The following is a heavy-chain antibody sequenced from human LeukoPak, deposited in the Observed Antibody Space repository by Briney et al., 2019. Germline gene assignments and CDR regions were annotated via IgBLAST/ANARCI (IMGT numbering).Heavy chain of an antibody. D-gene: IGHD6-6*01. Sequence: GGSLRLSCAASGFTFNDHYMSWIRQAPGKGLECVSYISSGGSTTYYTDSVKGRLTISRDNGKNALYLQMNSLRAEDTAVYYCAREIAADRGFDSWGQGTLVTVSS. CDR2: ISSGGSTT. V-gene: IGHV3-11*01. CDR1: GFTFNDHY. CDR3: AREIAADRGFDS. J-gene: IGHJ4*02.